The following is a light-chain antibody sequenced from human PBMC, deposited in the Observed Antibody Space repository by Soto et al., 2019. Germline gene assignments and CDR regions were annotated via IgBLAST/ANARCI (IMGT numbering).Light chain of an antibody. CDR2: DAS. CDR1: QSLSSD. Sequence: EIVLTQSPAILSLSPGERATLSCRASQSLSSDLAWYQQKPGQAPTLLIYDASNRATGIPARFSGSGSGTDFTVTISSLESEDFAFYYCQHRSSWAPTFGGGTKVEIK. J-gene: IGKJ4*01. CDR3: QHRSSWAPT. V-gene: IGKV3-11*01.